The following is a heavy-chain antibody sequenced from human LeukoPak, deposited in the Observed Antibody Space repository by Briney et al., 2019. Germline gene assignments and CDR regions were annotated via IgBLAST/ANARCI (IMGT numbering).Heavy chain of an antibody. CDR1: GFTFSSYW. J-gene: IGHJ6*03. CDR3: VRGSYYYYMDV. Sequence: PGGSLRLSCAASGFTFSSYWMHWVRQAPGKGLVWVSRINTDGSSTNYADSVRGRFTISRDNAKNTLYLQMNSLRAEDTAVYYCVRGSYYYYMDVWGKGTTVTVSS. CDR2: INTDGSST. V-gene: IGHV3-74*01.